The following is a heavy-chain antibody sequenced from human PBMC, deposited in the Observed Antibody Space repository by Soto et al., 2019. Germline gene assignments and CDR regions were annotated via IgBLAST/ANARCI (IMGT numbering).Heavy chain of an antibody. Sequence: SGGSLPLTCAASVFTFSSYAMNWVRQAPGKGLESVSTIRGSGGNTYYEDSVKGRFTISRDNSKNTLYLQMNSLRAEDTAIYYCAKAYSTLIHFDYWGQGTMVTVSS. D-gene: IGHD3-16*01. CDR3: AKAYSTLIHFDY. V-gene: IGHV3-23*01. CDR1: VFTFSSYA. CDR2: IRGSGGNT. J-gene: IGHJ4*02.